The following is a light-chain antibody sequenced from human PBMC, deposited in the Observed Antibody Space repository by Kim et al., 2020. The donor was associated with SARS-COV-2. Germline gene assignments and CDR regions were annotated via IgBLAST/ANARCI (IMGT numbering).Light chain of an antibody. J-gene: IGKJ1*01. CDR3: QQYNSYWT. V-gene: IGKV1-5*03. CDR1: QSISSW. CDR2: KAS. Sequence: DIQMTQSPSTLSASVGDRVTITCRDSQSISSWLACYQQKPGKAPKLLIYKASSLESGVPSRFSGSGSGTEFTLTISSLQPDDFANYYGQQYNSYWTFGQGTKVDIK.